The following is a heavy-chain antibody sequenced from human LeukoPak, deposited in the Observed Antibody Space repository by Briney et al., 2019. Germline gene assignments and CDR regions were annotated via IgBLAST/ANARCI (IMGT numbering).Heavy chain of an antibody. CDR1: YYSISSGFY. Sequence: PSETLSLTCTVSYYSISSGFYWGWIRQSPGRGLEWIGAIDHTGTTYYNPSLKSRVTISVDTSKNQFSLNVNSLTAADTAIYYSARLSYGYDPYYFDCWGQGTLVTVAS. CDR2: IDHTGTT. D-gene: IGHD5-12*01. V-gene: IGHV4-38-2*02. J-gene: IGHJ4*02. CDR3: ARLSYGYDPYYFDC.